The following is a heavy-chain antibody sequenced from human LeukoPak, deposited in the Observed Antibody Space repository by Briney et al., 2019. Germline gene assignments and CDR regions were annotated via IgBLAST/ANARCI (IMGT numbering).Heavy chain of an antibody. CDR2: IRYDGSNK. J-gene: IGHJ4*02. Sequence: GGSLRLSCAASGFTFSAYGMHWVRQAPGKGLEWVAFIRYDGSNKYYADSLKGRFTISRDNSKNTLYLQMNSLRAEDTAVYYCAKHIGSSGSYNFDYWGQGTLVTVSS. CDR3: AKHIGSSGSYNFDY. D-gene: IGHD3-22*01. CDR1: GFTFSAYG. V-gene: IGHV3-30*02.